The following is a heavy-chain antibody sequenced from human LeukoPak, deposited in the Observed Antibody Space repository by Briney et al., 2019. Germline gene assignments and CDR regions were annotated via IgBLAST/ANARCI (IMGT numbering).Heavy chain of an antibody. Sequence: PGRSLRLSCAAPGFTFSSYGMHWVRQAPGKGLEWVAVISYDGSNTYYADSVKGRFTISRDNSKNTLYVQMNSLRAEDRAVYYCAKDMGAAPPYYYYVAMDVWGQGTTVTVSS. CDR3: AKDMGAAPPYYYYVAMDV. CDR2: ISYDGSNT. J-gene: IGHJ6*02. D-gene: IGHD6-6*01. V-gene: IGHV3-30*18. CDR1: GFTFSSYG.